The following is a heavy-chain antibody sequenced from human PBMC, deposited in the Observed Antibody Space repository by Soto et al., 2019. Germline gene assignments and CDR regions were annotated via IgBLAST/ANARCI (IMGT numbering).Heavy chain of an antibody. CDR2: LGAGGDT. Sequence: EVQLVESGGGLVQPGGSLRLACAASGFTVSSYDMHWVRHVTGKGLEWVSTLGAGGDTYFPDSVKGRFTISRENAKNFLYLQMNNLGAGDTAVYYCARGTMVRGTLDPGISGPLDYWGQGTLVAVSS. D-gene: IGHD3-10*01. CDR3: ARGTMVRGTLDPGISGPLDY. CDR1: GFTVSSYD. J-gene: IGHJ4*02. V-gene: IGHV3-13*01.